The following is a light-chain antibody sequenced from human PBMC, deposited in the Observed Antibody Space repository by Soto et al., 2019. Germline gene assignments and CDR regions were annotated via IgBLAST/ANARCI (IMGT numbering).Light chain of an antibody. CDR1: SSNIGSSY. V-gene: IGLV1-47*02. Sequence: QSVLTPPPSTSGTPGQRVTISCSGSSSNIGSSYVFWFQHLPGTAPKLLMYNNNQRPSGVPDRVSASKSGTSASLAISGLRSEDEADYYCAAWDDRVSGYVFGTGTRSPS. J-gene: IGLJ1*01. CDR2: NNN. CDR3: AAWDDRVSGYV.